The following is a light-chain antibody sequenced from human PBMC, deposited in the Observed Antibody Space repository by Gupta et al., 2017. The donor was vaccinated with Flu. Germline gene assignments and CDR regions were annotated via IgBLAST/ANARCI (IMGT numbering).Light chain of an antibody. Sequence: TLSFSLRERATLTCRASQSISNYLAWYQQKPGQPPRLLISGASNRDTGVPARISGSGSGTDFTLTISSIEAEDFAIYYCQERSRWPRGAFGQGTKVEIK. CDR3: QERSRWPRGA. J-gene: IGKJ1*01. CDR2: GAS. V-gene: IGKV3-11*01. CDR1: QSISNY.